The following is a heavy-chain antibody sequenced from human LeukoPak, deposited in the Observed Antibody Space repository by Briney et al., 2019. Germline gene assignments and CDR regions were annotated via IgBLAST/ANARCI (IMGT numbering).Heavy chain of an antibody. D-gene: IGHD6-13*01. J-gene: IGHJ4*02. CDR1: GGSISSYY. CDR3: ARKPGSAAGLDY. V-gene: IGHV4-59*01. CDR2: IYYSGST. Sequence: PSETLSLTCTVSGGSISSYYWSWIRQPPGKGLEWIGYIYYSGSTNYNPSLKSRVTISVDTSKNQFSLKLSSVTAADTAVYYCARKPGSAAGLDYWGQGTLVTVSS.